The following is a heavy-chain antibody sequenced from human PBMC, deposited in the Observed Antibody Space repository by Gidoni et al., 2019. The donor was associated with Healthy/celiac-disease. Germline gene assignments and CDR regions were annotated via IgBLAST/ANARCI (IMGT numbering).Heavy chain of an antibody. D-gene: IGHD6-19*01. J-gene: IGHJ4*02. CDR2: ISGSGGSK. CDR1: AFTFRSYA. Sequence: EVQLLESGGGLVQPGGSLRLSCAASAFTFRSYAMSWVRQAPGKGLEWVSAISGSGGSKYYADSVKGRFTIARDNSKNTLYLQMNSLRAEDTAVYYCAKAYSSGWKYYFDYWGQGTLVTVSS. CDR3: AKAYSSGWKYYFDY. V-gene: IGHV3-23*01.